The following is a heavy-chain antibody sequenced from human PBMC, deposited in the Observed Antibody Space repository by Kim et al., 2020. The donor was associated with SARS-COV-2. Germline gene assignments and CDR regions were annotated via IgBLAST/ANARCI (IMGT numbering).Heavy chain of an antibody. V-gene: IGHV3-74*01. D-gene: IGHD1-20*01. J-gene: IGHJ4*02. Sequence: YADSVKGRFTISRDNVKNTLFLQMNSLRPEDTAVYYCARVKYKSEADFDSWGQGTLVTVSS. CDR3: ARVKYKSEADFDS.